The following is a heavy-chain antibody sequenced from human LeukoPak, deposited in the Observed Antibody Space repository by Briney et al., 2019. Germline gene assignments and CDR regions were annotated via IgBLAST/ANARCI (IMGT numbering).Heavy chain of an antibody. CDR1: GFAFSNQA. D-gene: IGHD6-19*01. CDR3: AKDARRTSGWYFFDY. J-gene: IGHJ4*02. Sequence: PGGSLRLSCAASGFAFSNQAMGCVRQASGKGLEWVSVISDSGDITYYADSVKGRLTISRDNSKNTLFLQMNSLRAEDTAVYYRAKDARRTSGWYFFDYWGQGTLVTVSS. CDR2: ISDSGDIT. V-gene: IGHV3-23*01.